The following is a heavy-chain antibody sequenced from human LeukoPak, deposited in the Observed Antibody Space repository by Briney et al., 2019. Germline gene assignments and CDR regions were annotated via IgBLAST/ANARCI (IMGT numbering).Heavy chain of an antibody. CDR2: IYTSGST. J-gene: IGHJ4*02. CDR3: ARDHCSGGSCYSGY. Sequence: SETLSLTCTVSGGSISSGVYYWSWIRQPAGKGLEWIGRIYTSGSTNYNPSLRSRVTISVDTSKNQFPLKLSSVTAADTAVYYCARDHCSGGSCYSGYWGQGTLVTVSS. V-gene: IGHV4-61*02. CDR1: GGSISSGVYY. D-gene: IGHD2-15*01.